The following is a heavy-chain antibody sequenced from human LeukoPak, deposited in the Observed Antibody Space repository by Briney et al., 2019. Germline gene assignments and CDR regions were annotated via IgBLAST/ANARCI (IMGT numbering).Heavy chain of an antibody. Sequence: SETLSLTCAVYGGSFSGYYWSWIRQPPGKGLEWIGEINHSGSTNYNPSLKSRVTISVGTSKNQFSLKLSSVTAADTAVYYCARDENGFSGMDVWGQGTTVTVSS. D-gene: IGHD2-8*01. CDR1: GGSFSGYY. CDR3: ARDENGFSGMDV. CDR2: INHSGST. V-gene: IGHV4-34*01. J-gene: IGHJ6*02.